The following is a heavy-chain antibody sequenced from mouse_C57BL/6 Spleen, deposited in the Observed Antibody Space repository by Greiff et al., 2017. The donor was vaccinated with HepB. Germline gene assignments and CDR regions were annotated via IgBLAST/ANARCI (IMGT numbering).Heavy chain of an antibody. CDR3: ASYYYGSSYDDY. D-gene: IGHD1-1*01. J-gene: IGHJ2*01. CDR2: ISYDGSN. V-gene: IGHV3-6*01. Sequence: EVKLMESGPGLVKPSQSLSLTCSVTGYSITSGYYWNWIRQFPGNKLEWMGYISYDGSNNYNPSLKNRISITRDTSKNQFFLKLNSVTTEDTATYYCASYYYGSSYDDYWGQGTTLTVSS. CDR1: GYSITSGYY.